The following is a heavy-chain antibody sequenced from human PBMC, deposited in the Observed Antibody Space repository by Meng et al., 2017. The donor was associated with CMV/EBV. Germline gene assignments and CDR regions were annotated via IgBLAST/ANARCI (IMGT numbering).Heavy chain of an antibody. CDR3: ARLAVGNLFFDY. Sequence: GESLKISCAASGFTFSSYWMSWVRQAPGKGLEWVANIKQDGSEKYYVDSVKGRFTISRDNAKNSLYLQMNSLRAEDTAVYYCARLAVGNLFFDYWGQGTLVTVSS. V-gene: IGHV3-7*01. D-gene: IGHD2-2*01. CDR2: IKQDGSEK. J-gene: IGHJ4*02. CDR1: GFTFSSYW.